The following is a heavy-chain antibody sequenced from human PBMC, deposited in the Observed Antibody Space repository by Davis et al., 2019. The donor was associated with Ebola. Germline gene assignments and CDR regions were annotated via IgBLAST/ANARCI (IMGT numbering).Heavy chain of an antibody. CDR2: ISYDGRNK. CDR3: ASGKYCNGGSCSEFDY. V-gene: IGHV3-30*03. CDR1: GLIFSNCD. J-gene: IGHJ4*02. D-gene: IGHD2-15*01. Sequence: GESLKISCATSGLIFSNCDMHWVRQTPGKGLEWVAVISYDGRNKYYADSVKGRFTISRDNSKNTLYLQMNSLRVEDTAVYYCASGKYCNGGSCSEFDYWGQGTLVTVSS.